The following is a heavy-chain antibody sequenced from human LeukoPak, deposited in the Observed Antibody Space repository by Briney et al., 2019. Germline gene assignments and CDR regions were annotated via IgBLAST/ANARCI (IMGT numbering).Heavy chain of an antibody. CDR2: IYYSGST. CDR1: GGSISNSIYY. V-gene: IGHV4-39*07. D-gene: IGHD3-16*01. Sequence: SETLSLTCSVSGGSISNSIYYWAWIRQPPGRGLEWIASIYYSGSTYYNPSPKSRVTISVDTSKNQFSLKVSSVTAADTAVYYCARTVGGVKEFDNWGQGTLVTVSS. J-gene: IGHJ4*02. CDR3: ARTVGGVKEFDN.